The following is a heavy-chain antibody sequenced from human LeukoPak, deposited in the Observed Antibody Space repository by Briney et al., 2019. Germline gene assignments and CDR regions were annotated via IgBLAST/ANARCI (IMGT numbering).Heavy chain of an antibody. CDR1: GFTFSTYT. D-gene: IGHD3-10*01. V-gene: IGHV3-21*01. Sequence: PGGSLRLSCAASGFTFSTYTMNWVRQAPGKGLEWVSSISTSSIYIYYADSLKGRFTTSRDNAKNSLYLQMSSLRAEDTAMYYCARSLWFGDSNLDYWGQGTLVTVSS. CDR3: ARSLWFGDSNLDY. CDR2: ISTSSIYI. J-gene: IGHJ4*02.